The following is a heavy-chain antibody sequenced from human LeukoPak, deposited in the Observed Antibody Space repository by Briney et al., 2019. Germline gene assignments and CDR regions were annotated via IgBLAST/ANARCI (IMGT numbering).Heavy chain of an antibody. V-gene: IGHV3-30*02. CDR3: ARDQNHYGDLGFDC. CDR1: GFTFSSYG. Sequence: GGSLRLSCAASGFTFSSYGMHWVRQAPGKGLEWVAFIRYDGSNKYYADSVKGRFTISRDNSKNSLYLQMNSLRAEDTAVYYCARDQNHYGDLGFDCWGQGTLVTVSS. J-gene: IGHJ4*02. D-gene: IGHD4-17*01. CDR2: IRYDGSNK.